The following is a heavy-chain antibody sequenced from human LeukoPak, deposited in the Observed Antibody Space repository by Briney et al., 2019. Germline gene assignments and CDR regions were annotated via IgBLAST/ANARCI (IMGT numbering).Heavy chain of an antibody. CDR2: IKEDGSER. D-gene: IGHD6-13*01. CDR3: ARDLYSSSWNFDY. Sequence: GGSLGLPCEGSAFIFSGHWMNWVRQTPGKGLEWVASIKEDGSERQYVDSVKGRFSISRDNTKGSLFLQLNSLRAEDTAVYYCARDLYSSSWNFDYWGQGTLVTVSS. J-gene: IGHJ4*02. V-gene: IGHV3-7*03. CDR1: AFIFSGHW.